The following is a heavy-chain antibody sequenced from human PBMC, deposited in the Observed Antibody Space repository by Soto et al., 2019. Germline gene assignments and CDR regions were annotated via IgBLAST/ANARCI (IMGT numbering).Heavy chain of an antibody. J-gene: IGHJ4*02. Sequence: GGSLRLSCAASGFTFSSYAMSWVRQAPGKGLEWVSAISDSGGSTYYADSVKGRFTISRDNAKNSLYLQMNSLRAEDTAVYYCARPLPPFSSWDYYFDYWGQGTLVTVSS. D-gene: IGHD6-13*01. CDR1: GFTFSSYA. V-gene: IGHV3-23*01. CDR2: ISDSGGST. CDR3: ARPLPPFSSWDYYFDY.